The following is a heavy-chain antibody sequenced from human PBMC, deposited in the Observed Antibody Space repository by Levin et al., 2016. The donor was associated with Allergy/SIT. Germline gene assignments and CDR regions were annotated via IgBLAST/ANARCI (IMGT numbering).Heavy chain of an antibody. D-gene: IGHD5-18*01. J-gene: IGHJ5*02. CDR3: ARDRGVDTAMVGSDWFDP. Sequence: SVKVSCKASGYTFTSYYMHWVRQAPGQGLEWMGGIIPIFGTANYAQKFQGRVTITADESTSTAYMELSSLRSEDTAVYYCARDRGVDTAMVGSDWFDPWGQGTLVTVSS. CDR1: GYTFTSYY. CDR2: IIPIFGTA. V-gene: IGHV1-69*13.